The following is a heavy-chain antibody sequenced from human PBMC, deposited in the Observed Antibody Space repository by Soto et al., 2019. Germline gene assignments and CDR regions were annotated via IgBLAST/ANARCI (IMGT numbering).Heavy chain of an antibody. CDR1: GDSINSYY. V-gene: IGHV4-59*01. J-gene: IGHJ4*02. CDR2: IYYTGTT. D-gene: IGHD2-15*01. CDR3: ARGQQLLRY. Sequence: SELSLTCTVSGDSINSYYWSWIRQPPGKGLEWIGYIYYTGTTNYNPSLKSRVTISVDTSKNQFSLRLSSVTAADTAVYFCARGQQLLRYWGQGTLVTVSS.